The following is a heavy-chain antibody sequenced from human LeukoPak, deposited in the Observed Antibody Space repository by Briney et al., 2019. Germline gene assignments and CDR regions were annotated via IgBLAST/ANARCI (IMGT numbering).Heavy chain of an antibody. Sequence: GASVKVSCKASGYTVTSYGISWVRQAPGQGLESMGWISAYNGNTNYAQKLQGRVTMTTDTSTSTAYMELRSLRSDDTAVYYCARGEQWLAALGTDYWGQGTLFTVSS. V-gene: IGHV1-18*01. D-gene: IGHD6-19*01. J-gene: IGHJ4*02. CDR1: GYTVTSYG. CDR2: ISAYNGNT. CDR3: ARGEQWLAALGTDY.